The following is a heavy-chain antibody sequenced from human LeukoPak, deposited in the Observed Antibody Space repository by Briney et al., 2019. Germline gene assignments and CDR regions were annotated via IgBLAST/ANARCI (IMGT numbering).Heavy chain of an antibody. CDR3: ARGRGVVPAAFNWFDP. Sequence: GESLQISFKGSGYSFTSYWIGWVRQMPGKGLEWMGIIYPGDSDTRYSPSFQGQVTISADKSISTAYLQWSSPKASDTAMYYRARGRGVVPAAFNWFDPWGQGTLVTVSS. J-gene: IGHJ5*02. D-gene: IGHD2-2*01. CDR2: IYPGDSDT. CDR1: GYSFTSYW. V-gene: IGHV5-51*01.